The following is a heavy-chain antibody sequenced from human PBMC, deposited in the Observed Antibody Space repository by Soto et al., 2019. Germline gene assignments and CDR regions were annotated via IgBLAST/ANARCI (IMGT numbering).Heavy chain of an antibody. CDR1: GYSFTSYA. CDR2: INPNNGNT. V-gene: IGHV1-3*01. J-gene: IGHJ4*02. D-gene: IGHD2-15*01. Sequence: ASLKVSCKASGYSFTSYAMHWVRQDHGQRLEWMGWINPNNGNTKYSQKFQGRVTMTRDTSITTAYMELRSLRFEDTSLYYGGRRPRSWVFAYWGLRTLVTSPQ. CDR3: GRRPRSWVFAY.